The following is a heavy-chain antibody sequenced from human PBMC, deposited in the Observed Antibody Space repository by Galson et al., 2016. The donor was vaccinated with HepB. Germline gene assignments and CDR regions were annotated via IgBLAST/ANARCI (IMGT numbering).Heavy chain of an antibody. J-gene: IGHJ6*02. V-gene: IGHV1-46*01. CDR3: ARDLYSSSSGQEGMDI. CDR1: GYTFTNYY. CDR2: INPSGTST. Sequence: SVKVSCKASGYTFTNYYIHWVRQAPGQGLEWVGDINPSGTSTSYAQKFQGRVTVSRDTSTSTVYMELSSLRSEETAGYYCARDLYSSSSGQEGMDIWGQGTTVTVAS. D-gene: IGHD6-6*01.